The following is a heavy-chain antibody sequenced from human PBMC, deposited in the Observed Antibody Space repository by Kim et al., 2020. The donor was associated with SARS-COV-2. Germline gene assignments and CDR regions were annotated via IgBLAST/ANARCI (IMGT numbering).Heavy chain of an antibody. CDR3: ARGIAVAAPGYYYYGMDV. V-gene: IGHV4-31*02. J-gene: IGHJ6*02. D-gene: IGHD6-19*01. Sequence: KSRVTISVDTSKNQFSLKLSSVTAADTAVYYCARGIAVAAPGYYYYGMDVWGQGTTVTVSS.